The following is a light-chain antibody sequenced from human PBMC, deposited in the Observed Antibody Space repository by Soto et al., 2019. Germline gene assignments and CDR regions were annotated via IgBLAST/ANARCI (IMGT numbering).Light chain of an antibody. CDR2: SNN. CDR1: SSNIGSNI. Sequence: QSVLTQPPSASGTPGQRVTISCSGSSSNIGSNIVNWYQQLPGTAPKLVIYSNNQRPSGVPDRFSGSKSGTSASLAISGLQSEDEADYCCVAWDDSLNGYVVFGGGTKVTVL. CDR3: VAWDDSLNGYVV. J-gene: IGLJ2*01. V-gene: IGLV1-44*01.